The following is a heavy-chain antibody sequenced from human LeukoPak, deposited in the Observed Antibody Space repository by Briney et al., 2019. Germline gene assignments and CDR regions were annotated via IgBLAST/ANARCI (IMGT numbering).Heavy chain of an antibody. CDR3: ASLYSSGPDY. Sequence: KPSETLSLTCAVYGGSFSGYYWSWIRQPPGKGLEWIGEINHSGSTNYNPSLKSRVTISVDTSKNQFSLKLNSVTAADTAVYYCASLYSSGPDYWGQGTLVTVSS. CDR2: INHSGST. CDR1: GGSFSGYY. V-gene: IGHV4-34*01. D-gene: IGHD6-19*01. J-gene: IGHJ4*02.